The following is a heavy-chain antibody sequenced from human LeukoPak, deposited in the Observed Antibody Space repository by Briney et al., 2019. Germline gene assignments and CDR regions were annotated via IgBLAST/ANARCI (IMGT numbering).Heavy chain of an antibody. CDR2: IYYSGSA. CDR1: GGSVNSGTYY. J-gene: IGHJ4*02. V-gene: IGHV4-39*07. Sequence: PSETLSLTCTVSGGSVNSGTYYWSWIRQPPGKGLEWIGNIYYSGSAYYNPSLKSRVTMSVDTSKNRFSLKLSSVTAADTAVYYCARGPPPDLDYWGRGTLVTVSS. CDR3: ARGPPPDLDY.